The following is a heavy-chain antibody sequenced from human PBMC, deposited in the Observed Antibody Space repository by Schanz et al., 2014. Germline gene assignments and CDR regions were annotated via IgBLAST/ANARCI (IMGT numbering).Heavy chain of an antibody. J-gene: IGHJ4*02. D-gene: IGHD2-8*01. CDR2: ISSVGISK. CDR3: AREYASTWFESNVMAGRIDN. CDR1: GFTFSDYY. V-gene: IGHV3-11*04. Sequence: VQLVESGGGLVQPGGSLRLSCAASGFTFSDYYMSWVRQAPGKGLEWVSYISSVGISKYYADPVKGRFTISRDSAKNSLYLQMNSLRAEDTAVYFCAREYASTWFESNVMAGRIDNWGQGTLVTVSS.